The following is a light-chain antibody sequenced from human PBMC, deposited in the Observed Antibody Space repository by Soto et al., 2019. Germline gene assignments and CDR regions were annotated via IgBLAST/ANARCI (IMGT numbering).Light chain of an antibody. J-gene: IGKJ1*01. Sequence: DIQMTQSPSSLSASVGDRVSITCRASQTITSDLNWYQQRPGKAPKLLIYAASNLQSGVPSRFSGSGSGTDFTLTISCLQSEDFATYYCQQYYSYPRTFGQGTKVDIK. CDR2: AAS. V-gene: IGKV1-39*01. CDR3: QQYYSYPRT. CDR1: QTITSD.